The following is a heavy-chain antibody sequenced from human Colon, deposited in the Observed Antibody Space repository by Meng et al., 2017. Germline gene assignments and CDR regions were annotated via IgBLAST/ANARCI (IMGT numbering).Heavy chain of an antibody. CDR1: GFTFSSSP. CDR2: ISHDGSNI. V-gene: IGHV3-30-3*01. D-gene: IGHD3-10*01. Sequence: QGQLVEAGGGVVQPGRARRLACAASGFTFSSSPMHWVRQAPGQGLEWVAVISHDGSNIYYADSVGGRFTISRDNSKNTLYLQMNSLRAEDTAMYYCARDEFGSIDYWGQGTLVTVSS. CDR3: ARDEFGSIDY. J-gene: IGHJ4*02.